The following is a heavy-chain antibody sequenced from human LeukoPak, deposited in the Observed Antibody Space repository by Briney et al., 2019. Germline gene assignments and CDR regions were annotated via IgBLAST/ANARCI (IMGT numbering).Heavy chain of an antibody. CDR2: ISYDGSNK. D-gene: IGHD2-2*01. CDR3: ARGDIVVVPAAMWLFDY. J-gene: IGHJ4*02. V-gene: IGHV3-30-3*01. CDR1: GFTFSSYA. Sequence: GGSLRLSCAASGFTFSSYAMHWVRQAPGKGLEWVAVISYDGSNKYYADSVKGRFTISRDNSKNTLYPQMNSLRAEDTAVYYCARGDIVVVPAAMWLFDYWGQGTLDTVSS.